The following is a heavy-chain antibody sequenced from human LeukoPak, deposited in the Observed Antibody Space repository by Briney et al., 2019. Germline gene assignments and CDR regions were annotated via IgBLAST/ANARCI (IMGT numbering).Heavy chain of an antibody. CDR3: ARTTSMSYVGDAFDI. CDR2: INSDGSGT. V-gene: IGHV3-74*01. J-gene: IGHJ3*02. CDR1: GFTFSSYW. Sequence: QSGGSLRLSCAASGFTFSSYWIHWVRQAPGKGLVWVSRINSDGSGTTYADSVKGRFTISRDNVKNTLYLQMNSLRAEDTAVYYCARTTSMSYVGDAFDIWGQGTMVTVSS. D-gene: IGHD1-26*01.